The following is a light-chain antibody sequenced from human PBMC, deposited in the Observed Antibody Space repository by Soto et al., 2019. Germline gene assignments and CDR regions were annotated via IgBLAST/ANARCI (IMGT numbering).Light chain of an antibody. CDR3: QQLNNYPLT. J-gene: IGKJ4*01. V-gene: IGKV1-9*01. CDR1: QDIGNF. Sequence: DIQLTQSPSFVSASVGDRVTITCRASQDIGNFLAWYQQKPGKAPKLLIYSASPLQSGVPSSFSVSGSAAEFSLTISSLQPEDFAAYFCQQLNNYPLTFGGGTKVEI. CDR2: SAS.